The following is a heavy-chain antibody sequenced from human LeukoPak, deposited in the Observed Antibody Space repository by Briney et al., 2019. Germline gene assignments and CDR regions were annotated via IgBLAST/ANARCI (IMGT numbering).Heavy chain of an antibody. J-gene: IGHJ4*02. CDR3: ARDRVGATPWSVDY. CDR1: GFTFSSYS. Sequence: GGSLRLSCAASGFTFSSYSMNWVRQAPGKGLEWVSSISSSSSYIYYADSVKGRFTISRDNARNSLYLQMNSLRAEDTAVYYCARDRVGATPWSVDYWGQGTLVTVSS. CDR2: ISSSSSYI. V-gene: IGHV3-21*01. D-gene: IGHD1-26*01.